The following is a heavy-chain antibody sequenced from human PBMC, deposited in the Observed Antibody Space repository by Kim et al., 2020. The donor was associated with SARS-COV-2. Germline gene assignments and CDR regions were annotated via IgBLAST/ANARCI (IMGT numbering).Heavy chain of an antibody. CDR3: AKVGAKWYCQH. CDR1: GASISGNY. V-gene: IGHV4-59*01. D-gene: IGHD3-10*01. J-gene: IGHJ1*01. CDR2: GNT. Sequence: SETLSLTCTVSGASISGNYWSWIRQPPGKELEWIGGNTNYNPSLKSRVIISLDTSKNQFSLKLSSVTAADTAVYYCAKVGAKWYCQHWGQGSLVTVSS.